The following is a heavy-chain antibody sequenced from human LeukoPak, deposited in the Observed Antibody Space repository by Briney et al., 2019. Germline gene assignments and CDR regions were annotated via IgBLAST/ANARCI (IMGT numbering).Heavy chain of an antibody. Sequence: GASVKVSCKASGYTLTGYYMHWVRQAPGQGLEWMGWINPNTGGTKYAQNFQGRVTMTRDTSISTAYMELSRLRSDDTAVYYCARDRDYYYYYYMDVWGKGTTVTVSS. J-gene: IGHJ6*03. CDR3: ARDRDYYYYYYMDV. V-gene: IGHV1-2*02. CDR2: INPNTGGT. CDR1: GYTLTGYY.